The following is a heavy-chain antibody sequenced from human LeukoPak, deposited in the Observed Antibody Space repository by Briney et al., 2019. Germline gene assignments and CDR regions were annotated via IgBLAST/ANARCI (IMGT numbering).Heavy chain of an antibody. Sequence: GGSLRLSCSASGFTFSSYAMHWVRQAPGKGLEYVSAISSNGGSTYYADSVKGRFTISRDNAKNTLYLQMNSLRAEDTAVYYCARGGVTGAWDYWGQGILVTLSS. CDR3: ARGGVTGAWDY. D-gene: IGHD1-26*01. CDR2: ISSNGGST. J-gene: IGHJ4*02. V-gene: IGHV3-64*04. CDR1: GFTFSSYA.